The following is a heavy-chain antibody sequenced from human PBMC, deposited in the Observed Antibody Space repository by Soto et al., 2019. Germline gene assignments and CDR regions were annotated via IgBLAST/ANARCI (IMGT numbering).Heavy chain of an antibody. CDR3: ARAKPYCSGGSCYYYSGMDV. V-gene: IGHV1-69*13. Sequence: SVKVSCKASGGTFSSYAISWVRQAPGQGLEWMGGIIPIFGTANYAQKFQGRVTITADESTSTAYMELSSLRSEDTAVYYCARAKPYCSGGSCYYYSGMDVWGQGTTVTVSS. D-gene: IGHD2-15*01. J-gene: IGHJ6*02. CDR1: GGTFSSYA. CDR2: IIPIFGTA.